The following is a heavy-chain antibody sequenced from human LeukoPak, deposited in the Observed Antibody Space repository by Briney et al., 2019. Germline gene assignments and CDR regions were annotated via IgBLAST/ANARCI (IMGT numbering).Heavy chain of an antibody. D-gene: IGHD5-24*01. CDR1: GFTFSSYS. CDR2: ISSSSSYI. J-gene: IGHJ4*02. V-gene: IGHV3-21*01. Sequence: PGGSLRLSCAASGFTFSSYSMNWVRQAPGKGLEWVSSISSSSSYIYYADSVKGRFTISRDNAKNSLYLQMNSLRAEDTAVYYCAFLRDGYNSGYYFDYWGRGTLVTVSS. CDR3: AFLRDGYNSGYYFDY.